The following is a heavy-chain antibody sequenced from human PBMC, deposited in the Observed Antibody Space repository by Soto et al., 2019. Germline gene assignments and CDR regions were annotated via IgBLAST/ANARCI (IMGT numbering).Heavy chain of an antibody. J-gene: IGHJ6*02. CDR2: IWYDGSNK. V-gene: IGHV3-33*01. D-gene: IGHD3-10*01. CDR1: GFTFSSYV. Sequence: GGSLRLSCAASGFTFSSYVMHWGRQAPGKGLEWVAVIWYDGSNKYYADSVKGRFTISRDNSKNTLYLQMNSLRAEDTAVYYCARRSPRGFGVGMDVWGQGTTVTVSS. CDR3: ARRSPRGFGVGMDV.